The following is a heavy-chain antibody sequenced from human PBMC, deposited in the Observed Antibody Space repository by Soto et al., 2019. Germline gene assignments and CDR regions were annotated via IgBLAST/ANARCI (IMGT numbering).Heavy chain of an antibody. CDR3: ARDGTKGDLTDDAFDI. V-gene: IGHV4-59*01. D-gene: IGHD1-7*01. Sequence: LCGGSISSYYWSWIRQPPGKGLEWIGYIYYSGSTNYNPSLKSRVTISVDTSKNQFSLKLSSVTAADTAVYYCARDGTKGDLTDDAFDIWGQGTMVTVSS. J-gene: IGHJ3*02. CDR1: GGSISSYY. CDR2: IYYSGST.